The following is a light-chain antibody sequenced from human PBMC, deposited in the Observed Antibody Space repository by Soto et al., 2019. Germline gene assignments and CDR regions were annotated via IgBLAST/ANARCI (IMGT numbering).Light chain of an antibody. CDR1: QSFLYSSNNKNY. V-gene: IGKV4-1*01. J-gene: IGKJ3*01. CDR2: AAS. CDR3: QQYGGSPFT. Sequence: DIVMTQSTDSLAVSLGERGTINCKSSQSFLYSSNNKNYLAWYQQKGGQAPRLLIYAASTRATGVPDRFSGTGSGTDFALTISRLETDDSAVYYCQQYGGSPFTFGPGTKVDIK.